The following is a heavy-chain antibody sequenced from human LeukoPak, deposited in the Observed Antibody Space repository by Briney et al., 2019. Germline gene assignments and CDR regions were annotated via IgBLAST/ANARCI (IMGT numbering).Heavy chain of an antibody. CDR1: GGSISSYY. Sequence: SETLSLTCTVSGGSISSYYWSWIRQPPGKGLEWIGYIYYSGSTNYNPSLKSRVTISVDTSKNQFSLKLSSVTAADTAVYYCARDPKKVLLWFGESDNYFDYWGQGTLVTVSS. CDR3: ARDPKKVLLWFGESDNYFDY. J-gene: IGHJ4*02. V-gene: IGHV4-59*12. D-gene: IGHD3-10*01. CDR2: IYYSGST.